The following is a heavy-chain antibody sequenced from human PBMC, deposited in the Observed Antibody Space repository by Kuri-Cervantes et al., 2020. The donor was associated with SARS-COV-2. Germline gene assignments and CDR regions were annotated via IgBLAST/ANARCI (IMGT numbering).Heavy chain of an antibody. CDR3: ARSSSASFYYYYYMDG. D-gene: IGHD6-6*01. CDR1: GYTFTCYY. CDR2: INPNSGGT. J-gene: IGHJ6*03. Sequence: ASVKVSCKASGYTFTCYYMHWVRQAPEQWLEWMGCINPNSGGTNYAQKFQGRVTINRNTSISTAYMELSSLRSEDTAVYCCARSSSASFYYYYYMDGWGKGTTVTVSS. V-gene: IGHV1-2*02.